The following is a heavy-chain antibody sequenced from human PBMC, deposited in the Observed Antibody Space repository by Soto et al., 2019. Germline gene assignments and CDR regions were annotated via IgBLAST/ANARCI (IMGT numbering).Heavy chain of an antibody. CDR3: ARHSPPFFYGSGQWDV. V-gene: IGHV4-59*08. CDR2: IYSSGST. Sequence: PSETLSLTCTVSGGSISNSYWSWIRQSPGKGLEWIGYIYSSGSTNYNPSLKSRVTISLDTSKNHFSLKLSSLIAADTAVYYCARHSPPFFYGSGQWDVWGQGTTVNVSS. J-gene: IGHJ6*02. D-gene: IGHD3-10*01. CDR1: GGSISNSY.